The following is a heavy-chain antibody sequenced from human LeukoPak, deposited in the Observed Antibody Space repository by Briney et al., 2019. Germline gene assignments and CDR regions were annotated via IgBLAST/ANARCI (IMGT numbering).Heavy chain of an antibody. V-gene: IGHV4-34*01. D-gene: IGHD1-26*01. CDR2: INHSGST. J-gene: IGHJ5*02. Sequence: PSETLSLTCAVYGGSFSGYYWSWIRQPPGKGLEWIGEINHSGSTNYNPSLKSRVTISVDTSKNQFSPKLSSVTAADTAVYYCARIRGWADPWGQGTLVTVSS. CDR3: ARIRGWADP. CDR1: GGSFSGYY.